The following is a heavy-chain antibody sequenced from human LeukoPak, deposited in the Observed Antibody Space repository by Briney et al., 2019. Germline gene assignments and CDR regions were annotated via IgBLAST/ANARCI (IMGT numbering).Heavy chain of an antibody. Sequence: QSGGSVRLSCAASRFTFRNFGVQWARRAPGRGLEGLTLISDDGSNKFYADSVKGRFTLSRDNSQTTMYPQMNSLRADDSAVYYCAKCLVPPAAIKPLDYWGQGTLVTVSS. D-gene: IGHD2-2*01. CDR3: AKCLVPPAAIKPLDY. CDR2: ISDDGSNK. CDR1: RFTFRNFG. V-gene: IGHV3-30*18. J-gene: IGHJ4*02.